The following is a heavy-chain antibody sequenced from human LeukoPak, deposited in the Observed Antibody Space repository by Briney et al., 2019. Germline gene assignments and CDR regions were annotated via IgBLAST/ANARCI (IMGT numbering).Heavy chain of an antibody. CDR1: GGSISSYF. CDR3: ARDPGVLRFLDLYYYYYMDV. CDR2: IYTSGST. V-gene: IGHV4-4*07. D-gene: IGHD3-3*01. J-gene: IGHJ6*03. Sequence: SETLSLTCTLSGGSISSYFWSWIRQPAGKGLEWIGRIYTSGSTNYTPPLKSRLTMSVDTSKNQCSLKLSSVTAADTAVHYCARDPGVLRFLDLYYYYYMDVWGKGTTATVS.